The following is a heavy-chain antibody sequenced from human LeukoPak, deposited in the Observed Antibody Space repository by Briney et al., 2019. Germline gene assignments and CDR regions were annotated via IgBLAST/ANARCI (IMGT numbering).Heavy chain of an antibody. CDR3: ARTRTRYYDYVWGSYTSGDYYYYYMDV. D-gene: IGHD3-16*01. V-gene: IGHV3-7*01. CDR2: IKQDGSEK. Sequence: GGSLRLSCAASGFTFSSYWMSWVRQAPGKGLEWVANIKQDGSEKYYVDSVKGRFTISRDNAKNSLYLQMNSLRAEDTAVYYCARTRTRYYDYVWGSYTSGDYYYYYMDVWGKGTTVTISS. J-gene: IGHJ6*03. CDR1: GFTFSSYW.